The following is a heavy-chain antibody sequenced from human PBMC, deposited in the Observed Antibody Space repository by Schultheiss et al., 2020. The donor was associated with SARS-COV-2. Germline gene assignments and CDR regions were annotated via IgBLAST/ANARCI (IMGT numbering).Heavy chain of an antibody. J-gene: IGHJ4*02. CDR3: AKDPSETAFFPNYFNY. CDR1: GGSFSGYY. Sequence: SETLSLTCAVYGGSFSGYYWSWIRQPPGKGLEWIGEINHSGSTNYNPSLKSRVTISVDTSKNQFSLKLSSVTAADTAVYYCAKDPSETAFFPNYFNYWGQGTLVTVSS. CDR2: INHSGST. V-gene: IGHV4-34*01. D-gene: IGHD1-1*01.